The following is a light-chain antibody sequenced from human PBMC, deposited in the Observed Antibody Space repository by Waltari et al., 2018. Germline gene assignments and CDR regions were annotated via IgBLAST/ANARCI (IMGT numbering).Light chain of an antibody. CDR1: SSDVGGSNY. CDR2: DVS. V-gene: IGLV2-14*01. J-gene: IGLJ3*02. CDR3: SSYTSSSTWV. Sequence: QSALSQPASVSVSPGQSITIPCTGTSSDVGGSNYVSWYQQHPGKAPKLMIYDVSKRPSGVSNRFSGSKSGNTASLTISGLQVEDEADYYCSSYTSSSTWVFGGGTKLTVL.